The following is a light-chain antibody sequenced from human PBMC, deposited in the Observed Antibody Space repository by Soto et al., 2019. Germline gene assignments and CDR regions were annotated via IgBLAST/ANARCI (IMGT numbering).Light chain of an antibody. Sequence: QSVLTQPPSASGSPGQSVTISCTGSSSDVGRYNHVSWYQQHPGKAPKLIIFGVDKRPSGVPDRFSGSKSVNTASLTVSGLQAEDEADYYCSAYAGSIFVFGTGTKVTV. CDR1: SSDVGRYNH. CDR2: GVD. CDR3: SAYAGSIFV. V-gene: IGLV2-8*01. J-gene: IGLJ1*01.